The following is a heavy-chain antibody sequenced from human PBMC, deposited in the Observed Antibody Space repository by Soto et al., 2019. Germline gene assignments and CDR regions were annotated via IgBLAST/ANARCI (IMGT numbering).Heavy chain of an antibody. CDR1: GGSISSSNW. J-gene: IGHJ4*02. CDR3: AKDQVSQPDIVVVPAAVFDY. V-gene: IGHV4-4*02. Sequence: QVQLQESGPGLVKPSGTLSLTCAVSGGSISSSNWWSWVRQPPGKGLEWIGEIYHSGSTNYNPSLKSRVTISVDKSKNTLYLQMNRLRAEDTAVYYCAKDQVSQPDIVVVPAAVFDYWGQGTLVTVSS. D-gene: IGHD2-2*01. CDR2: IYHSGST.